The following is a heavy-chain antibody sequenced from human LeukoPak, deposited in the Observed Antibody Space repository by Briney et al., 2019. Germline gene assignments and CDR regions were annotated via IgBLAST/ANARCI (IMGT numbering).Heavy chain of an antibody. D-gene: IGHD3-22*01. J-gene: IGHJ4*02. Sequence: GGSLRPSCSASGFTFSNFPMHWVRQAPGKGLEYVSAVSSDGGSTYYADSVRGRFTISRDNSKNTLSLQMGSLRAEDTAVYYCVKAILFGSVSYYADWGQGTLVTVSS. CDR1: GFTFSNFP. CDR3: VKAILFGSVSYYAD. CDR2: VSSDGGST. V-gene: IGHV3-64D*09.